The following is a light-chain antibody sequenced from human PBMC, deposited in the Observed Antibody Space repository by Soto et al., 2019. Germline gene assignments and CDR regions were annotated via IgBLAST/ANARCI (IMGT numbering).Light chain of an antibody. J-gene: IGKJ1*01. CDR2: GAS. Sequence: EIVMTQSPATLSVSPGERATLSCRASQSVSSNLAWYQQKPGQAPRLLVYGASTRATGIPARFSGSGSGTQFTLTISSLEPEDFAVYYCQQYGNSAWTFGQGTKVDIK. CDR1: QSVSSN. CDR3: QQYGNSAWT. V-gene: IGKV3-15*01.